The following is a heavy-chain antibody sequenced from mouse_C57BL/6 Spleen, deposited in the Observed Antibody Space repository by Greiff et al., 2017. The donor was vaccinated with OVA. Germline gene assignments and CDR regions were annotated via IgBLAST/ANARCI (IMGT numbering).Heavy chain of an antibody. D-gene: IGHD1-1*01. CDR3: ARRGSSYWYFDV. CDR1: GYTFTDYN. J-gene: IGHJ1*03. CDR2: INPNNGGT. Sequence: VQLQQSGPELVKPGASVKIPCKASGYTFTDYNMDWVKQSHGKSLEWIGDINPNNGGTIYNQKFKGKATLTVAKSSSTAYMELRSLTSEDTAVYYCARRGSSYWYFDVWGTGTTVTVSS. V-gene: IGHV1-18*01.